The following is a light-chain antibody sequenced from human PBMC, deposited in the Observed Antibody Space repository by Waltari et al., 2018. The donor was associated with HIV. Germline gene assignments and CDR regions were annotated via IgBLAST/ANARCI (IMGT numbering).Light chain of an antibody. Sequence: DIQMTQSPSTLSASVGDRVTMSCRASQTISRWLAWYQQKPGKAPKLLIYKASSLESGVPARFSGSASGTDFTLTINSLEAEDAATYYCHQSSSLPHTFGQGTKLEI. J-gene: IGKJ2*01. V-gene: IGKV1-5*03. CDR3: HQSSSLPHT. CDR1: QTISRW. CDR2: KAS.